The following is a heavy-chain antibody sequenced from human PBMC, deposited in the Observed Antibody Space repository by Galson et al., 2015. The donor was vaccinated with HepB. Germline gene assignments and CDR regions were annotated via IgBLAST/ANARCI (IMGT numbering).Heavy chain of an antibody. V-gene: IGHV5-51*03. J-gene: IGHJ3*02. CDR1: GYSFTSYW. CDR3: ATRPVAGSGYLRYAFDI. CDR2: IYPGDSDT. D-gene: IGHD3-22*01. Sequence: QSGAEVKKPGESLKISCTGSGYSFTSYWIGWVRQMPGKGLEWMGIIYPGDSDTRYSPSFQGQVTISADKSISTAYLQWSSLKASDTAMYYCATRPVAGSGYLRYAFDIWGQGTMVTVSS.